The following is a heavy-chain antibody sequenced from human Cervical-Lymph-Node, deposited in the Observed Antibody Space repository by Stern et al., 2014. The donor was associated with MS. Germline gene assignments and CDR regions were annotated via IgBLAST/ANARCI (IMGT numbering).Heavy chain of an antibody. J-gene: IGHJ4*02. CDR3: ARWSVACDY. D-gene: IGHD2-21*01. V-gene: IGHV5-51*03. CDR2: IYPGDSDI. CDR1: GYNFSNYW. Sequence: EVQLVESGAELKKPGESLKISCKTSGYNFSNYWVAWVRQVSGKGLEWIGIIYPGDSDIRYSPSFQGHVTMSVDKSNTTAYLQWKSLKASDPAVYYCARWSVACDYWGQGALITVSS.